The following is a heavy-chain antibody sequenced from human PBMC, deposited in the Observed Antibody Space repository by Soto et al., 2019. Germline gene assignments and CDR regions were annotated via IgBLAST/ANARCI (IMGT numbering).Heavy chain of an antibody. CDR3: ARDRDYYDSSGYYVYYFDY. D-gene: IGHD3-22*01. CDR1: GDSISGYY. Sequence: QVQLQESGPGLVKASETLSLTCTVSGDSISGYYWSWIRQPPGQGLEWIGYIYYSGSTNYNPSLKSRVTISLDMSKNQFSLKLRSVTAADTAVYFCARDRDYYDSSGYYVYYFDYWGQGTLVTVSS. V-gene: IGHV4-59*01. CDR2: IYYSGST. J-gene: IGHJ4*02.